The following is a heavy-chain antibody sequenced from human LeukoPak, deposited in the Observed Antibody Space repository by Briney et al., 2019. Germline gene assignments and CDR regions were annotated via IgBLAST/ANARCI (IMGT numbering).Heavy chain of an antibody. CDR2: IYYSGST. V-gene: IGHV4-39*01. J-gene: IGHJ3*02. CDR3: ARVLVGGSYYEKWHAFDI. Sequence: SETLSLTCTVSGGSISSSSYYWGWIRQPPGKGLEWIGSIYYSGSTYYNPSLKSRVTISVDTSKNQFSLKLSSVTAADTAVYYCARVLVGGSYYEKWHAFDIWGQGTMVTVSS. D-gene: IGHD1-26*01. CDR1: GGSISSSSYY.